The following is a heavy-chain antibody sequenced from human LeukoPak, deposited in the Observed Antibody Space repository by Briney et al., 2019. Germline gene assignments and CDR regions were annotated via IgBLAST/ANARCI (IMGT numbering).Heavy chain of an antibody. CDR1: GGTFSSYA. V-gene: IGHV1-69*13. Sequence: SVKVSCKASGGTFSSYAISWVRQAPGQGLEWMGGIIPIFGTANYAQKFQGRVTITADESTSTAYMELSSLRSEDTAVYYCARELVATIALDPWGQGALVTVSS. CDR2: IIPIFGTA. CDR3: ARELVATIALDP. J-gene: IGHJ5*02. D-gene: IGHD5-12*01.